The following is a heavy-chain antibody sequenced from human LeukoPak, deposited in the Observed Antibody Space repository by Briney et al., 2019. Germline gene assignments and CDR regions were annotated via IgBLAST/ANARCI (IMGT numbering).Heavy chain of an antibody. D-gene: IGHD3-3*01. CDR3: ARRGGITIFGVAPNY. CDR2: ISAYNGNT. V-gene: IGHV1-18*01. CDR1: SYTFTSYG. J-gene: IGHJ4*02. Sequence: ASVTVSCKASSYTFTSYGISWVRQAPGQGLEWMGWISAYNGNTNYAQKLQGRVTMTTDTSTSTAYMELRSLRSDDTAVYYCARRGGITIFGVAPNYWGQGTLVTVSS.